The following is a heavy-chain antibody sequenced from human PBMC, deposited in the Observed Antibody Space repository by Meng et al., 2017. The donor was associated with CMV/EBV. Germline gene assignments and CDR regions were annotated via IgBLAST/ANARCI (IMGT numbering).Heavy chain of an antibody. CDR3: ARDCSSTSCLLRRNWFDP. V-gene: IGHV1-69*04. CDR1: TGSSYT. J-gene: IGHJ5*02. Sequence: TGSSYTISWVRQAPGQGLEWMGRIIPILGIANYAQKLQGRVTITADKSTSTAYMELSSLRSEDTAVYYCARDCSSTSCLLRRNWFDPWGQGTLVTVSS. D-gene: IGHD2-2*01. CDR2: IIPILGIA.